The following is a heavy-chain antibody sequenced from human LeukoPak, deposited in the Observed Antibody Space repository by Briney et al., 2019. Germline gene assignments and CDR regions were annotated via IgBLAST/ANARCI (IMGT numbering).Heavy chain of an antibody. CDR1: GYTFTGYY. J-gene: IGHJ3*02. CDR2: MNPNSGNT. CDR3: ARGDYYDSSGYPPERAGAFDI. D-gene: IGHD3-22*01. V-gene: IGHV1-8*03. Sequence: ASVKVSCKASGYTFTGYYMHWVRQATGQGLEWMGWMNPNSGNTGYAQKFQGRVTITRNTSISTAYMELSSLRSEDTAVYYCARGDYYDSSGYPPERAGAFDIWGQGTMVTVSS.